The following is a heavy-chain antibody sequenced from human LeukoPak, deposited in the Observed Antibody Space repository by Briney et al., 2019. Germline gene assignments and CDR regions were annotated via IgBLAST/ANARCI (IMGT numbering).Heavy chain of an antibody. CDR2: IYSGGST. D-gene: IGHD3-22*01. CDR1: GFTVSSNY. CDR3: ARGGGGYYDSSGYYPDYFNY. Sequence: PGGSLRLSCAASGFTVSSNYMSWVRQAPGKGLEWVSVIYSGGSTYYADSVKGRFTISRDNSKNTPYLQMNSLRAEDTAVYYCARGGGGYYDSSGYYPDYFNYWGQGTLVTVSS. J-gene: IGHJ4*02. V-gene: IGHV3-53*01.